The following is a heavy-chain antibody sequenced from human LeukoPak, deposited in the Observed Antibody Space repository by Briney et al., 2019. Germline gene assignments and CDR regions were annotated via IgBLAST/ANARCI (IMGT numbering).Heavy chain of an antibody. D-gene: IGHD2-15*01. CDR3: ASAPIGYCSGGSCFH. CDR2: IWYDGSNK. Sequence: PGRSLRLSCAASGFTFSSYDMHWVRQAPGKGLEWVAVIWYDGSNKYYADSVKGRFTISRDNSKNTLYLQMNSLRAEDRAVYHCASAPIGYCSGGSCFHWGQGTLVTVSS. V-gene: IGHV3-33*01. CDR1: GFTFSSYD. J-gene: IGHJ4*02.